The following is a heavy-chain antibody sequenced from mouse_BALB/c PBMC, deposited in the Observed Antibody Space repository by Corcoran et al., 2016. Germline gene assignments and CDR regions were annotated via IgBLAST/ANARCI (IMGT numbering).Heavy chain of an antibody. CDR2: IDPANGNT. Sequence: EVQLQQSGAELVKPGASVKLSCTASGFNIKDTYMHWVKQRPEQGLEWIGRIDPANGNTKYDPKFQGKATITADTSSNTAYLQLSSLTSEDTVVYYCARSTMITFDYWGQGTTLTVSS. CDR3: ARSTMITFDY. CDR1: GFNIKDTY. D-gene: IGHD2-4*01. V-gene: IGHV14-3*02. J-gene: IGHJ2*01.